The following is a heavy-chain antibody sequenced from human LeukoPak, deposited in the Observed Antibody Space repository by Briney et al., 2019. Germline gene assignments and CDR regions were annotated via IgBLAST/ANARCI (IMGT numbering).Heavy chain of an antibody. Sequence: GGSLSLSCAPSGFTFSNYDMNWVRQAPGKGLGWVSSISSSSSYIYYADSVKGRFAITRDNAKNTLYLQMYSLRDEDTAVYYYAGTYGSGSYPNYWGQGTLVTVSS. CDR2: ISSSSSYI. D-gene: IGHD3-10*01. CDR3: AGTYGSGSYPNY. V-gene: IGHV3-21*01. J-gene: IGHJ4*02. CDR1: GFTFSNYD.